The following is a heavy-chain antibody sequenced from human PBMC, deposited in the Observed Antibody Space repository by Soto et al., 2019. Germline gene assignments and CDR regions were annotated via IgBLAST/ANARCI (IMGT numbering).Heavy chain of an antibody. Sequence: SETLSLTCTVSGASISNNGYSWSWIRQHPVKGLEWVGSRNNGDDTYYNPSLKSRVTISLDTSKNQFTLRLISVTAADTALYFCARGGSGWKALNWFESWGQGTLATVPQ. V-gene: IGHV4-31*03. CDR1: GASISNNGYS. CDR3: ARGGSGWKALNWFES. D-gene: IGHD6-19*01. CDR2: RNNGDDT. J-gene: IGHJ5*01.